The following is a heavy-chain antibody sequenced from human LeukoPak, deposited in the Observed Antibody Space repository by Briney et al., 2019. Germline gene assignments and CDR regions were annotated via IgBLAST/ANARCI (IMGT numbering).Heavy chain of an antibody. Sequence: PGGSLRLSCAVSGFTFSSYGMSWVRQAPEKGLEWVSAISGSGANTYYADSVKGRFTISRDNSKNTLYVQMNSLRAQDTALYYCAKWFGELSPSLDYWGQGTLVTVSS. J-gene: IGHJ4*02. D-gene: IGHD3-10*01. CDR3: AKWFGELSPSLDY. CDR2: ISGSGANT. V-gene: IGHV3-23*01. CDR1: GFTFSSYG.